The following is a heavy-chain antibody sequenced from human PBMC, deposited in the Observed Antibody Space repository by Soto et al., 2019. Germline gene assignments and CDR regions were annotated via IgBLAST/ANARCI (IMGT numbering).Heavy chain of an antibody. Sequence: GASVKPSCKASGYRFTSYDINWVRQATGQGLEWMGWMNPNSGNTGYAQKFQGRVTMTRNTSISTAYMELSSLRSEDTAVYYCAILRFLEWSRTFWGQGTLVTV. CDR3: AILRFLEWSRTF. CDR2: MNPNSGNT. V-gene: IGHV1-8*01. J-gene: IGHJ4*02. CDR1: GYRFTSYD. D-gene: IGHD3-3*01.